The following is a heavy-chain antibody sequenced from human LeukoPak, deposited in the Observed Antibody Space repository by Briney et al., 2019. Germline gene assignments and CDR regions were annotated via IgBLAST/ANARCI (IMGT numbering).Heavy chain of an antibody. V-gene: IGHV3-21*01. D-gene: IGHD6-6*01. CDR2: ISTSSSYI. J-gene: IGHJ4*02. CDR3: ARGREWGSSTTGALS. CDR1: GFIFSSYS. Sequence: GGSLRLSCAASGFIFSSYSMNWVRQAPGKGLEWVSFISTSSSYIYYADSVKGRFTISRDNAKNSLYLQMNSLRAEDTAVYYCARGREWGSSTTGALSRGQGTLVTVSS.